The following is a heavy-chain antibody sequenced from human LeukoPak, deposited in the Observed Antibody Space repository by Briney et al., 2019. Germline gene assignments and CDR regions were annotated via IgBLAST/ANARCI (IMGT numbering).Heavy chain of an antibody. Sequence: PSETLSLTCAVYGGSFSGYYWNWIRQSPGMGLEWIGEINHSGSTNYNPSLKSRVTISVDTSKNQLSLKLSSVTAADTAVYYCARGSYGSGSRYAFDIWGQGTMVTVSS. CDR3: ARGSYGSGSRYAFDI. V-gene: IGHV4-34*01. J-gene: IGHJ3*02. D-gene: IGHD3-10*01. CDR1: GGSFSGYY. CDR2: INHSGST.